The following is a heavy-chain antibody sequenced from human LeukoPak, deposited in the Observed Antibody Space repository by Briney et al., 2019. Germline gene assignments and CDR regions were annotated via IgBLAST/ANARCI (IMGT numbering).Heavy chain of an antibody. Sequence: GGSLRLSCAASAFTFSSCTMNWVRQAPGKGLEWVSGISGSGDNTYYADSVKGRFTISRDNSKNTLYVQVNSLGTEDTAAYYCAKGSYYDSSGSFYFDYWGQGTLVTVSS. CDR2: ISGSGDNT. CDR3: AKGSYYDSSGSFYFDY. CDR1: AFTFSSCT. V-gene: IGHV3-23*01. J-gene: IGHJ4*02. D-gene: IGHD3-22*01.